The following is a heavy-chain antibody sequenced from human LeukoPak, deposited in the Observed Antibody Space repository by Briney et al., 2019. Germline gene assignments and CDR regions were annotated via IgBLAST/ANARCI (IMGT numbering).Heavy chain of an antibody. D-gene: IGHD2-2*01. CDR2: ISSSSSYI. Sequence: GGSLRLSCAASGFTFSSYSMNWVRQAPGKGLEWVSSISSSSSYIYYADSVKGRFTISRDNAKDSLYLQMNSLRAEDTAVYYCARDAAIVVVPAATAARQNPKEIDYWGQGTLVTVSS. J-gene: IGHJ4*02. CDR3: ARDAAIVVVPAATAARQNPKEIDY. CDR1: GFTFSSYS. V-gene: IGHV3-21*01.